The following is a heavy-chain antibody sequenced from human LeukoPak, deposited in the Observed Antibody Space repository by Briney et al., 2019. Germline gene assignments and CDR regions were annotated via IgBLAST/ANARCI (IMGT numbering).Heavy chain of an antibody. Sequence: AGGSLRLSCATSGFTFNNYYMTWVRQAPGKGLEWVAHIMEDGSEKHYVDSVKGRFTISRDNAKNSLYLQMNSLRAEDTAIYYCAREDDWNYEDYWGQGTLVTVSS. CDR1: GFTFNNYY. CDR2: IMEDGSEK. D-gene: IGHD1-7*01. V-gene: IGHV3-7*01. J-gene: IGHJ4*02. CDR3: AREDDWNYEDY.